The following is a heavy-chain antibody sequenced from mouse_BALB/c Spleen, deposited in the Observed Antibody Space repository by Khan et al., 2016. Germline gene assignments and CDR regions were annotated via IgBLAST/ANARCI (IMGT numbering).Heavy chain of an antibody. CDR2: INPGSGGT. V-gene: IGHV1-54*01. Sequence: QVQLQQSGAELVRPGTSVKVSCKASGYAFTNYLIEWVKQRPGQGLEWIGVINPGSGGTTYNEKFKGKATLTADKSSSTAYMQLSSLTSDDSAVYYCARCDGNYYAMDYWGQGTSVTVSS. CDR1: GYAFTNYL. CDR3: ARCDGNYYAMDY. J-gene: IGHJ4*01. D-gene: IGHD2-1*01.